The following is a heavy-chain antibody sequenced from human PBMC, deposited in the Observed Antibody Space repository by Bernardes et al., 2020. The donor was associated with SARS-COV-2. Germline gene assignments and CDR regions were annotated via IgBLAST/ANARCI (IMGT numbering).Heavy chain of an antibody. CDR1: GYSFTTYW. Sequence: GGSRKISCKGSGYSFTTYWIAWVRQMPGKGLEWMGIIYPGDSDTRYSPSFQGQVTISADKSISTAYLQWSSLKASDTAMYYCARQLQGSTWYIDAFDIWGQGTMVTVSS. J-gene: IGHJ3*02. CDR2: IYPGDSDT. V-gene: IGHV5-51*01. D-gene: IGHD6-13*01. CDR3: ARQLQGSTWYIDAFDI.